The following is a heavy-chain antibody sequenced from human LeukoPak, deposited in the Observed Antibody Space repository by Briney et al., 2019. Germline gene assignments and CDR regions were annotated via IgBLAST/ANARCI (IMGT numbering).Heavy chain of an antibody. CDR1: GFTFSSYA. Sequence: PGGSLRLSCAASGFTFSSYAMSWVRQAPGKGLEWVPAISGSGGSTYYADSVKGRFTISRDNSKNTLYLQMNSLRAEDTAVYYCATYSSGSYYTQFDYWGQGTLVTVSS. CDR2: ISGSGGST. CDR3: ATYSSGSYYTQFDY. D-gene: IGHD3-10*01. V-gene: IGHV3-23*01. J-gene: IGHJ4*02.